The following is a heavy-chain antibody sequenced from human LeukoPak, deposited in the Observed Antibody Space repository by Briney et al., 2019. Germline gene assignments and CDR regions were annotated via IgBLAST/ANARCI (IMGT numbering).Heavy chain of an antibody. D-gene: IGHD3-10*01. Sequence: PSETLSLTCTVSGGSISSYYWSWIRQPPGKGLEWLGYIYYSGSTNYNPSLKSRVTISVDTSKNQFSLKLSSVTAADTAVYYCARHSSAYGSGSFYYYYGMDVWGQGTTVTVSS. V-gene: IGHV4-59*08. CDR1: GGSISSYY. J-gene: IGHJ6*02. CDR3: ARHSSAYGSGSFYYYYGMDV. CDR2: IYYSGST.